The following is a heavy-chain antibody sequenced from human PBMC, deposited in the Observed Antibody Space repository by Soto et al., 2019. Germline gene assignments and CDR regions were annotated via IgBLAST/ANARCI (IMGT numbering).Heavy chain of an antibody. V-gene: IGHV4-34*01. CDR3: ARGAWDDDSGYYYFDY. Sequence: SETLSLTCAVYGGSFNGYYWTWIRQPPGKGLEWIGEINHSGSTNYIPSLKSRVTISVDTSKNQFSLKLNSVTAADTAVYYCARGAWDDDSGYYYFDYWAQGTLVTVSS. CDR2: INHSGST. D-gene: IGHD3-22*01. CDR1: GGSFNGYY. J-gene: IGHJ4*02.